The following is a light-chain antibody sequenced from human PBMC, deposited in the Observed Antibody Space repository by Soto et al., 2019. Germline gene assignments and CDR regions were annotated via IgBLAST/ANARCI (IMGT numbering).Light chain of an antibody. CDR3: QQYNSWPPIT. V-gene: IGKV3-15*01. J-gene: IGKJ5*01. CDR2: DAS. CDR1: ESVSRN. Sequence: EVVMTQSPATLSVSPGERATLSCRASESVSRNLAWYQQKPGQAPRLLIYDASTRATGIPDRFSGGGSGTEFTLAILSLQSEVFVVYYCQQYNSWPPITFGEGMRLEIK.